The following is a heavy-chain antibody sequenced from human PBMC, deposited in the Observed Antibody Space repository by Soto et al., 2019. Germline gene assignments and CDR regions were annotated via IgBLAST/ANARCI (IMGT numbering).Heavy chain of an antibody. CDR2: ISAYNGNT. D-gene: IGHD3-22*01. V-gene: IGHV1-18*01. CDR1: GYTFTSYG. J-gene: IGHJ4*02. Sequence: ASVKVSCKASGYTFTSYGISWVRQAPGQGLERKGWISAYNGNTNYAQKLQGRVTMTTDTSTTTAYMELRSLRSDDTAVYYCAREYYDDSSGYYYIHLDYWDQGTLGTVAS. CDR3: AREYYDDSSGYYYIHLDY.